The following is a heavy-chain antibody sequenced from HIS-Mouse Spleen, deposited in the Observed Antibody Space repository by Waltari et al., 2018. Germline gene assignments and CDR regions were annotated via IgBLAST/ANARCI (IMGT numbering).Heavy chain of an antibody. CDR3: ARALLVGATGSRFDP. V-gene: IGHV1-2*02. J-gene: IGHJ5*02. CDR2: INPNSGGT. CDR1: GYTFTGYH. D-gene: IGHD1-26*01. Sequence: QVQLVQSGAEVKQPGAPGKVSLQASGYTFTGYHMHWGRQSPGQGLEWMGWINPNSGGTNYAQKFQGRVTMTRDPSISTAYMELSRLRSDDTAVYYCARALLVGATGSRFDPWGQGTLVTVSS.